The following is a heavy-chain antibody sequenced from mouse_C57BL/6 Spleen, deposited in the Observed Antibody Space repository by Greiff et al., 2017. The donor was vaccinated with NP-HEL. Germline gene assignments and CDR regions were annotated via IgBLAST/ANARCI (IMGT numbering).Heavy chain of an antibody. V-gene: IGHV1-80*01. J-gene: IGHJ4*01. CDR2: IYPGDGDT. CDR1: GYAFSSYW. D-gene: IGHD1-1*01. Sequence: VQLQQSGAELVKPGASVKISCKASGYAFSSYWMNWVKQRPGKGLEWIGQIYPGDGDTNYNGKFKGKATLTADKSSSTAYMQLSSLTSEDSAVYVCARYHLSTTVVEGGAMDYWGQGTSVTVSS. CDR3: ARYHLSTTVVEGGAMDY.